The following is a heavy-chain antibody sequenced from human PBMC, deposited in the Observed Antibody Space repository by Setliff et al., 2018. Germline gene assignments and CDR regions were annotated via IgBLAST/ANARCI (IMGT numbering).Heavy chain of an antibody. V-gene: IGHV3-30*02. CDR1: GFTFSSYW. J-gene: IGHJ4*02. CDR3: ASSSGGNYEAYFDY. Sequence: GSLRLSCAASGFTFSSYWMSWVRQAPGKGLEWVAFIQHDGENKFYADSVKGRLTVSRDNSKNTLYLEMDGLRPEDTALYYCASSSGGNYEAYFDYWGQGTLVTVSS. D-gene: IGHD2-15*01. CDR2: IQHDGENK.